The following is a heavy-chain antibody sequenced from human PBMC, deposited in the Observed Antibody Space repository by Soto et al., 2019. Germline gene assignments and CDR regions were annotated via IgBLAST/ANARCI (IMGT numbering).Heavy chain of an antibody. CDR3: ATGIIVVVPAYYYYYGMAV. Sequence: QVQLVQSGAEVKKPGSSVKVSCKASGGTFSSYAISWVRQAPGQGLEWMGGIIPIFGTANYAQKFQGRVTITADESTSTAYMELSSLRSEDTAVYYCATGIIVVVPAYYYYYGMAVWGQGTTVTVSS. V-gene: IGHV1-69*01. CDR2: IIPIFGTA. D-gene: IGHD2-2*01. CDR1: GGTFSSYA. J-gene: IGHJ6*02.